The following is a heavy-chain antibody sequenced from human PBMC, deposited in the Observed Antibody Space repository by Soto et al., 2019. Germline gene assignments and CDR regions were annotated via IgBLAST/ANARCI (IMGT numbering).Heavy chain of an antibody. V-gene: IGHV3-48*04. D-gene: IGHD1-7*01. CDR3: ARDSITGTTDY. CDR1: GFTFSTYG. Sequence: PGGSLRLSCAASGFTFSTYGMHWVRQAPGKGLEWVSYISSSGSTIYYADSVKGRFTISRDNAKNSLYLQMNSLRAEDTAVYYCARDSITGTTDYWGQGTLVTVSS. J-gene: IGHJ4*02. CDR2: ISSSGSTI.